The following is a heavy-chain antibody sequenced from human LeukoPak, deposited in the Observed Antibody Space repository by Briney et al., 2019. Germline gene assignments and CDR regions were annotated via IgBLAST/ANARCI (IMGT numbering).Heavy chain of an antibody. CDR2: IYYSGST. J-gene: IGHJ4*02. CDR3: ARDYYGSGSYYKEFDY. V-gene: IGHV4-39*07. Sequence: KPSETLSLTCTVSGGSISSSSYYWGWIRQPPGKGLEWIGSIYYSGSTYYNPSLKSRVTISVDTSKNQFSLKLSSVTAADTAVYYCARDYYGSGSYYKEFDYWGQGTLVTVSS. CDR1: GGSISSSSYY. D-gene: IGHD3-10*01.